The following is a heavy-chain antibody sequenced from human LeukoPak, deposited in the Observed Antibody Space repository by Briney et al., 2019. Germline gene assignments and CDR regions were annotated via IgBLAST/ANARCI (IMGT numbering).Heavy chain of an antibody. D-gene: IGHD1-14*01. CDR3: ASRGRGHRNWYFDL. Sequence: GGSLRLSCAASGFTFSSYEMNWVRQAPGKGLEWVSVTYGDGSTSYADSVKDRFTISRDISKNTFFLQMNNLRAEDTAVYYCASRGRGHRNWYFDLWGRGTLVTVSS. J-gene: IGHJ2*01. CDR1: GFTFSSYE. V-gene: IGHV3-66*01. CDR2: TYGDGST.